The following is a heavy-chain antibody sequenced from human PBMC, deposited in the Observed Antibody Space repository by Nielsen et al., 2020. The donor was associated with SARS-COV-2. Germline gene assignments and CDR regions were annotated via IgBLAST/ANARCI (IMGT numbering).Heavy chain of an antibody. Sequence: ASVKVSCKASGYTFTSYDINWVRQATGQGLEWMGWMNPNSGNTGYAQKFQGRVTMTRNTSISTAYMELSSLRSEDTAVYYCARVPFTVTIGYFDYWGQGTLVTVSS. CDR1: GYTFTSYD. CDR3: ARVPFTVTIGYFDY. J-gene: IGHJ4*02. V-gene: IGHV1-8*01. CDR2: MNPNSGNT. D-gene: IGHD4-11*01.